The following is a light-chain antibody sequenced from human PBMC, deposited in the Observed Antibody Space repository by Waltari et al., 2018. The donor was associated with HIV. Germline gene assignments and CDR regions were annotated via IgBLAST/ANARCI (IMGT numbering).Light chain of an antibody. CDR1: SNDVGTYNL. V-gene: IGLV2-23*02. CDR3: CSYAGSNTLGV. J-gene: IGLJ2*01. CDR2: EVS. Sequence: QSALTQPASVSGSPGQSITISCTGTSNDVGTYNLVSWYQQHQNKAPKFMIYEVSKRPSGVSNRFSGSKSGNTASLTISGLQAEDEADYYCCSYAGSNTLGVFGGGTKLTVL.